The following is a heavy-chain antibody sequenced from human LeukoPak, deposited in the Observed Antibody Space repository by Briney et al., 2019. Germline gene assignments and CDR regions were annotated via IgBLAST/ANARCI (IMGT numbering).Heavy chain of an antibody. Sequence: GGSLRLSCAASGFTVSSNYMSWVRQAPGKGLEWVSGIYSGGSTYYADSVKGRFTISRDNSKNTLYLQMNSLRAEDTAVYYCARDSAVAGLFDYWGQGTLVTVSS. CDR3: ARDSAVAGLFDY. D-gene: IGHD6-19*01. J-gene: IGHJ4*02. CDR1: GFTVSSNY. CDR2: IYSGGST. V-gene: IGHV3-66*02.